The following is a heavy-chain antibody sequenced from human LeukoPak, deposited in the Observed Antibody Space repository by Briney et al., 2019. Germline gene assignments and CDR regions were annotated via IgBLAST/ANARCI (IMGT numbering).Heavy chain of an antibody. CDR2: ITSSSSYI. J-gene: IGHJ3*02. Sequence: SGGSLRLSCAASGXTFSSYSMNWVRQAPGKGLEWVSSITSSSSYIYYADSVKGRFTISRDNAKNSLYLQMNSLRAEDTAVHYCARGVVTPLGDAFDIWGQGTMVTVSS. CDR3: ARGVVTPLGDAFDI. CDR1: GXTFSSYS. D-gene: IGHD4-23*01. V-gene: IGHV3-21*01.